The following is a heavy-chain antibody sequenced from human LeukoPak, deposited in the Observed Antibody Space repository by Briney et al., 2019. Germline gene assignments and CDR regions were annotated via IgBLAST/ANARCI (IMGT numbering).Heavy chain of an antibody. J-gene: IGHJ4*02. CDR1: GGSINSSTYY. V-gene: IGHV4-39*01. Sequence: SETLSLTCTVSGGSINSSTYYWGWIRQPPGNGLEWIGNIYYSGSTTYNPSLKSRVTISVDRSKSQFSLKLNSVTAADTTVYYCTRHEAASGKIDYWGQGTLVTVSS. CDR2: IYYSGST. CDR3: TRHEAASGKIDY. D-gene: IGHD6-13*01.